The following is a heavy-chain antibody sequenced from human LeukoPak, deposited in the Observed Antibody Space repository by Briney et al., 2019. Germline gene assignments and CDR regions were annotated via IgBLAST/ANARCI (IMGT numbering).Heavy chain of an antibody. CDR2: IYYSGST. J-gene: IGHJ4*02. Sequence: SETLSLTCTVSGGSISSGDYYWSWIRQPPGKGLEWIGYIYYSGSTYYNPSLKSRVTISVDTSKNQFSLKLSSVTAADTAVYYCARGNYDFWSGYAYYFDYWGQGTLVTVSP. V-gene: IGHV4-30-4*08. CDR1: GGSISSGDYY. D-gene: IGHD3-3*01. CDR3: ARGNYDFWSGYAYYFDY.